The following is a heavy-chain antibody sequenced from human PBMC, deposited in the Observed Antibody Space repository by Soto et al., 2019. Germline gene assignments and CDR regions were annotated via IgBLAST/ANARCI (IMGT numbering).Heavy chain of an antibody. CDR3: ARVFRHGTYDMDV. Sequence: SETLSLTCTVSGGSTRGDYWSWIRQPTGKALEWIGYIYNSGITNYNPSLKSRVTISVDTSKNQFSLKLSSVTAADTAVYYCARVFRHGTYDMDVWGQGTTVTVSS. CDR1: GGSTRGDY. CDR2: IYNSGIT. J-gene: IGHJ6*02. V-gene: IGHV4-59*01. D-gene: IGHD1-26*01.